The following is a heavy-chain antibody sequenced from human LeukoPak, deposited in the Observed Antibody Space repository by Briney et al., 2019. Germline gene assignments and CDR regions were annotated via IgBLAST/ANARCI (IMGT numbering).Heavy chain of an antibody. J-gene: IGHJ6*03. V-gene: IGHV4-4*07. CDR1: GGSISSYY. D-gene: IGHD4-23*01. CDR2: IYTSGST. CDR3: ARWSVVTPYYYYYYMDV. Sequence: SETLSLTRTVSGGSISSYYWSWIRQPAGKGLEWIGRIYTSGSTNYNPSLKSRVTMSVDTSKNQFSLKLSSVTAADTAVYYCARWSVVTPYYYYYYMDVWGKGTTVTVSS.